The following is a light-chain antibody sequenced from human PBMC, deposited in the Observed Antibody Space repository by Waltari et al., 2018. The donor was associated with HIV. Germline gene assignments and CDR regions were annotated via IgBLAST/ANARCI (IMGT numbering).Light chain of an antibody. CDR2: GNS. CDR3: QSYDSSLSGSGV. CDR1: SSNIGAGYD. J-gene: IGLJ3*02. Sequence: QSVLTQPPSVSGAPGQRVTISCTGSSSNIGAGYDVHWYQQLPGTAPKLLIDGNSKRPSGGPDRFSGSKSGTSASLASTGLQAEDEADYYCQSYDSSLSGSGVFGGGTKLTVL. V-gene: IGLV1-40*01.